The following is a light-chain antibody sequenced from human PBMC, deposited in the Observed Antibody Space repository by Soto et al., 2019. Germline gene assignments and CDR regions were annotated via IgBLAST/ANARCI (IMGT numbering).Light chain of an antibody. CDR1: QSVSNY. V-gene: IGKV3-11*01. CDR3: QHRAGWPPALT. CDR2: DAS. Sequence: EIVLTQSPATLSLSPGERSTLSCRASQSVSNYLVWYQQKPGQAPRLLIYDASNRATGIPARFSGSASGTDFTLPIRRLEPEDFAVYFCQHRAGWPPALTFGGGNKVEIK. J-gene: IGKJ4*01.